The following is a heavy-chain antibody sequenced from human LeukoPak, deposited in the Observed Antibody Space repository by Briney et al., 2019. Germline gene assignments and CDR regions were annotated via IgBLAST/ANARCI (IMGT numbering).Heavy chain of an antibody. J-gene: IGHJ4*02. CDR2: ISGSGGST. CDR1: GFTFRSYA. CDR3: AKDWVVVRQGPPHYFDY. D-gene: IGHD2-2*01. Sequence: GSLRLSCAASGFTFRSYAMSWVSQAPGKGLEGGSAISGSGGSTYYADSVKGRFTISRDNSNNTLYLQMNSLRAEDTAVYYCAKDWVVVRQGPPHYFDYWGQGTLVTVSS. V-gene: IGHV3-23*01.